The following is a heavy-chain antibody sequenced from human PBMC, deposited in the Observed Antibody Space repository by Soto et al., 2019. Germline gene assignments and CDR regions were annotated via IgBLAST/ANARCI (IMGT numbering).Heavy chain of an antibody. D-gene: IGHD6-19*01. CDR1: GGTFSSYA. V-gene: IGHV1-69*13. CDR2: IIPIFGTA. CDR3: ASTVPDSQWLVMYYFDY. J-gene: IGHJ4*02. Sequence: GASVKVSCKASGGTFSSYAISWVRQAPGQGLEWMGGIIPIFGTANYAQKFQGRVTITADESTSTAYMELSSLRSEDTAVYYCASTVPDSQWLVMYYFDYWGQGTLVTVSS.